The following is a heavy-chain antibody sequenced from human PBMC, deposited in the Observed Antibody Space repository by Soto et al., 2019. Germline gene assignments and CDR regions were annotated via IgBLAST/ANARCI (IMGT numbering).Heavy chain of an antibody. J-gene: IGHJ4*02. CDR1: GFTFSSYA. V-gene: IGHV3-23*01. CDR3: ANGCGGTCYSRIHY. D-gene: IGHD2-15*01. CDR2: ISDSGGST. Sequence: EVQLLESGGGLVQPGGSLRISCAASGFTFSSYAMSWVRQAPGKGLEWVSGISDSGGSTYYADSVKGRFTISRDNSKNTLYLQMNSLRAEDTAVYYCANGCGGTCYSRIHYWGQGTLVTVSS.